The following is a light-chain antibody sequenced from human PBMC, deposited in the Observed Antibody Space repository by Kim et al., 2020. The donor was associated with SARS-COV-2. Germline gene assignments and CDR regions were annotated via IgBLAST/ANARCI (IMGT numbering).Light chain of an antibody. J-gene: IGKJ4*01. Sequence: SSGGDTAPTCRRSRRVSSYLSWYQQQPPQAPSQLLIDASIRATSIPARCSGSRCATDFTLTISSREPDDFAVYYCQQRSNRHPLTFGGGTKLDIK. CDR3: QQRSNRHPLT. CDR2: DAS. CDR1: RRVSSY. V-gene: IGKV3-11*01.